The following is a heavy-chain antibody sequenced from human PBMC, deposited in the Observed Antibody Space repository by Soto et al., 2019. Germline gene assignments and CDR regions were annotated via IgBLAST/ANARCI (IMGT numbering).Heavy chain of an antibody. Sequence: GGSLRLSCAASGFVFSDFQFNWVRQAPGGGLEWLSSITGTSPFTEYAESIEGRFTISRDNPNKLLFLHMDNLRPEDTAVYYCARDNLAFQGAFDLWGQGTLVTVSS. CDR1: GFVFSDFQ. V-gene: IGHV3-21*01. CDR3: ARDNLAFQGAFDL. J-gene: IGHJ4*02. D-gene: IGHD3-16*01. CDR2: ITGTSPFT.